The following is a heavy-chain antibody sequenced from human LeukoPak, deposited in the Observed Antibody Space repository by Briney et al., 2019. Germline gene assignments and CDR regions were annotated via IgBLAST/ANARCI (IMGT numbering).Heavy chain of an antibody. D-gene: IGHD6-19*01. CDR1: GASITTDY. V-gene: IGHV4-59*01. Sequence: PSETLSRTCTVSGASITTDYWSWIRQSPGKGLEWIGYISYNWSNNYNPSLKSRGTISVDTSKNQLSLTLTSVTAADTAVYYCTRGERLGPDSWGQGTLVTVSS. J-gene: IGHJ5*02. CDR2: ISYNWSN. CDR3: TRGERLGPDS.